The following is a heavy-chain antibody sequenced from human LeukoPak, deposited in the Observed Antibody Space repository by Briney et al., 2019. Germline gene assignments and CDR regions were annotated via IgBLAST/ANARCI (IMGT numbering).Heavy chain of an antibody. J-gene: IGHJ5*02. CDR1: GGSISSDNYY. Sequence: PSETLSLTCTVSGGSISSDNYYWGWNRQPPGKGLEFIGSIYYSGSTYYNPSLKSRVTISVDTSKNQFSLKLSSVTAADTAVYYCARDGSSSWYNWFDPWGQGTLVTVSS. CDR2: IYYSGST. D-gene: IGHD6-13*01. CDR3: ARDGSSSWYNWFDP. V-gene: IGHV4-39*07.